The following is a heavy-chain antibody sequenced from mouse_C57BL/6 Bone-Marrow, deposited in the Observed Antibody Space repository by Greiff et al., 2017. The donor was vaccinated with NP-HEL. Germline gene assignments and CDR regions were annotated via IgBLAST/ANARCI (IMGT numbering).Heavy chain of an antibody. D-gene: IGHD2-4*01. CDR1: GFTFSSYG. Sequence: DVKLQESGGDLVKPGGSLKLSCAASGFTFSSYGMSWVRQTPDQRLEWVATISSGGSYTYYPDSVKGRFTISRDNAKKTLYLQMSSLKSEDTAMYYCARHERYNDYDWFAYWGQGTLVTVSA. CDR3: ARHERYNDYDWFAY. J-gene: IGHJ3*01. CDR2: ISSGGSYT. V-gene: IGHV5-6*02.